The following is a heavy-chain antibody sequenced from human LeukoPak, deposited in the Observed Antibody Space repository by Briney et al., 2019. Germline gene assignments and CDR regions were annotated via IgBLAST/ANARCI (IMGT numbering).Heavy chain of an antibody. CDR1: GFTFSDYY. D-gene: IGHD1-26*01. V-gene: IGHV3-11*05. CDR3: ARVKVGTTNRFDY. Sequence: GGSLRLSCAASGFTFSDYYMTWIRQAPGKGLECVSYISSSSDYTNYPDSGKGRFTISRDNAKNSLYLQMNSLRAEDTAVYYCARVKVGTTNRFDYWGQGTLVTVSS. J-gene: IGHJ4*02. CDR2: ISSSSDYT.